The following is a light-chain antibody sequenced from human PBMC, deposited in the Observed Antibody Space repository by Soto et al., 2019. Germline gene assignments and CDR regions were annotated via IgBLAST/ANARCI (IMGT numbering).Light chain of an antibody. V-gene: IGLV2-14*01. CDR1: SSDVGAYNY. CDR3: AAWDDSLLWV. CDR2: EVT. J-gene: IGLJ3*02. Sequence: QSVLTQPASVSGSPGQSITISCTGTSSDVGAYNYVSWYQHHPGKVPKLLIYEVTNRPSGVSDRFSGSKSGNTASLTISGLQAEDEADYYCAAWDDSLLWVFGGGTKLTVL.